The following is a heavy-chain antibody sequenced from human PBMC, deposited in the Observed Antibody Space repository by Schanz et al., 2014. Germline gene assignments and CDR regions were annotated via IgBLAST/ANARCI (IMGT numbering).Heavy chain of an antibody. V-gene: IGHV3-30*04. CDR2: ISHDGNNK. CDR3: ARVVAAAPQGCNY. D-gene: IGHD2-15*01. CDR1: GFTFGSYP. J-gene: IGHJ4*02. Sequence: VQLLESGGGLVQPGGSLRLSCAASGFTFGSYPIHWVRQAPGKGLEWVAVISHDGNNKYYGDSVKGRFTISRDNSKNTVYLLMNSLRVEDTAVYYCARVVAAAPQGCNYWGRGTLVTVSS.